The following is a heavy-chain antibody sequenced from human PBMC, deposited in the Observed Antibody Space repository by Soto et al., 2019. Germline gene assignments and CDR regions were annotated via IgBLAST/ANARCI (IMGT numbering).Heavy chain of an antibody. CDR3: ARGRGSGSSFYYYGMDV. V-gene: IGHV4-59*01. CDR2: IYYSGST. Sequence: SLTCTASGGSISSYYWSWIRQPPGKGLEWIGYIYYSGSTNYNPSLKSRVTISVDTSKNQFSLKLSSVTAADTAVYYCARGRGSGSSFYYYGMDVWGQGTTVTVSS. D-gene: IGHD3-10*01. CDR1: GGSISSYY. J-gene: IGHJ6*02.